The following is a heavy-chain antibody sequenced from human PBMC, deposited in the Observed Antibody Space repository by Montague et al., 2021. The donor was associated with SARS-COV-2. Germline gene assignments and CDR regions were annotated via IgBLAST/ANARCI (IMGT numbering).Heavy chain of an antibody. Sequence: CAISGDSVSSNTATWNWIRQSPARALEWLGRTYYRSKWYHDYAISLKSRITINPDTSKNQFSLQLSSVAPEDTAVFYCARTTTRMLYPENALDIWGQGTMVTVSS. D-gene: IGHD2-15*01. CDR3: ARTTTRMLYPENALDI. CDR1: GDSVSSNTAT. V-gene: IGHV6-1*01. CDR2: TYYRSKWYH. J-gene: IGHJ3*02.